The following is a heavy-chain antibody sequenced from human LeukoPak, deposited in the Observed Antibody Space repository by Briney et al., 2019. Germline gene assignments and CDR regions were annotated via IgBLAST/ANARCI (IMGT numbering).Heavy chain of an antibody. Sequence: RASVKVSCKASGYTFTNYDINWVRQATGQGLEWMGWISAYNGNTNYAQKLQGRVTMTTDTSTSTAYMELRSLRSDDTAVYYCARAAPYLPSYFDYWGQGTLVTVSS. J-gene: IGHJ4*02. CDR1: GYTFTNYD. CDR2: ISAYNGNT. CDR3: ARAAPYLPSYFDY. V-gene: IGHV1-18*01.